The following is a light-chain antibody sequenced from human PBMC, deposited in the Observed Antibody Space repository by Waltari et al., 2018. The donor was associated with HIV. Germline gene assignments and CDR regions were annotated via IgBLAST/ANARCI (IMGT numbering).Light chain of an antibody. CDR3: ETWDSDIRV. V-gene: IGLV4-60*03. CDR2: VEGSGSF. J-gene: IGLJ2*01. Sequence: QPVLTQSYSASASLESSVKLTCTLSSGHSSYIIAWHQQQPGKAPRYLMKVEGSGSFNKGSGVPDRFSGSSSGADRYLTISNLQSEDEADYYCETWDSDIRVFGGGTKLTVL. CDR1: SGHSSYI.